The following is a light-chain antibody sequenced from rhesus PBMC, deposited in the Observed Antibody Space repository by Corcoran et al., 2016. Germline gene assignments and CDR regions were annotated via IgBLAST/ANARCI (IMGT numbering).Light chain of an antibody. CDR1: QGISSK. CDR3: IQHNTYPFT. V-gene: IGKV1-28*02. Sequence: DIQITQSPSSLSASVGDPVTITCRARQGISSKLNWFQQKQGKAPKFLIYGTSGFKIGVPTRCGGDGSGTDFTLTISSLQPEDFATYYWIQHNTYPFTFGGGTKVKIK. J-gene: IGKJ4*01. CDR2: GTS.